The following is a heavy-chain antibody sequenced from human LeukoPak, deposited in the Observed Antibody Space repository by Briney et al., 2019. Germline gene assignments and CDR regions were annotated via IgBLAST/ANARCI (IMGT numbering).Heavy chain of an antibody. CDR1: GFSFSDHY. D-gene: IGHD1-14*01. Sequence: SGGSLRLSCAASGFSFSDHYMDWVRQAPGKGLEGVGRTSDKANSYTTEYAASVKGRFTVSRDDSKNSLYLQMNSLKTEDTAVYYCARDRSPGGFDYWGQGTLVTVSS. CDR2: TSDKANSYTT. V-gene: IGHV3-72*01. J-gene: IGHJ4*02. CDR3: ARDRSPGGFDY.